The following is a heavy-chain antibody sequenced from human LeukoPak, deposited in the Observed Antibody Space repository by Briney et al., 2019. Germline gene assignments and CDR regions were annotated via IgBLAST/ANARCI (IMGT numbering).Heavy chain of an antibody. CDR3: ARRRFIVVVPADRRWFDP. Sequence: PSETLSLTCAVYGGSFSGYYWSWIRQPPGKGLEWIGEINHSGSTNYNPSLKSRVTISVDTSKNQFSLKLSSVTAADTAVYYCARRRFIVVVPADRRWFDPWGQGTLVTVSS. CDR2: INHSGST. J-gene: IGHJ5*02. CDR1: GGSFSGYY. D-gene: IGHD2-2*01. V-gene: IGHV4-34*01.